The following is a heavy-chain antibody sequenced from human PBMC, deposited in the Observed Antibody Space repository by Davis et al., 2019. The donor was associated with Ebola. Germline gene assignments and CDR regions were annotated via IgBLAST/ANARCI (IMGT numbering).Heavy chain of an antibody. J-gene: IGHJ2*01. CDR3: ARDFPTRPPGSYWFFDL. Sequence: HSQTLSLTCAISGDSVSGSSGAWNWIRQSPSRGLEWLVRTYYNSKWYNDYAVSVKSRITINADTSKNQLSLHLNSVTPEDTAVYYCARDFPTRPPGSYWFFDLWGRGTLVTVSS. D-gene: IGHD1-1*01. V-gene: IGHV6-1*01. CDR2: TYYNSKWYN. CDR1: GDSVSGSSGA.